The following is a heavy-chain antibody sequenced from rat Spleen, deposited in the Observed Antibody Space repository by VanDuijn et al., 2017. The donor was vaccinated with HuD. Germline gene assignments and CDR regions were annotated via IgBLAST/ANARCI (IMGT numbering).Heavy chain of an antibody. J-gene: IGHJ2*01. CDR2: INSAGST. V-gene: IGHV3-3*01. D-gene: IGHD4-3*01. Sequence: EVQLQESGPGLVKPSQSLSLTCSVTGYSITSSYRWNWIRKFPGNKLEWMGYINSAGSTNYNPSLKSRISITRDTSKNQFFLQVNSVTTEDTATYYCARLNSGYGLDYWGQGVMVTVSS. CDR1: GYSITSSYR. CDR3: ARLNSGYGLDY.